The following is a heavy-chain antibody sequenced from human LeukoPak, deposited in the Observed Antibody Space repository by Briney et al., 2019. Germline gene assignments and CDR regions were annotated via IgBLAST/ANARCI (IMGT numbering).Heavy chain of an antibody. Sequence: SGGSLRLSCAASGFALISKPISWVRQAQGKGLEWVASIKEDEIEIHYVDSVKGRFTISRDNAKDSLYLQMNSLRVEDTAVYYCARGGFRHFDPWGQGTLVTVSS. CDR3: ARGGFRHFDP. CDR2: IKEDEIEI. V-gene: IGHV3-7*01. CDR1: GFALISKP. J-gene: IGHJ5*02. D-gene: IGHD3-22*01.